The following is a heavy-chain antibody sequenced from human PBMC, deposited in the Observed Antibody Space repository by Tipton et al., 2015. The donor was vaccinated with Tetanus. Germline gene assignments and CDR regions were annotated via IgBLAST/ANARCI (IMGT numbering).Heavy chain of an antibody. Sequence: TLSLTCTVSGGSISSGDYYWSWIRQHPGKGLEWIGYIYYSGSAYYNPSLKSRVTISVDTSKNQFSLKLSSVTAADTAVYYCAGAIRSRENDDSGYYPYYFDYWGQGTLVTVSS. CDR3: AGAIRSRENDDSGYYPYYFDY. CDR1: GGSISSGDYY. V-gene: IGHV4-31*03. CDR2: IYYSGSA. J-gene: IGHJ4*02. D-gene: IGHD3-22*01.